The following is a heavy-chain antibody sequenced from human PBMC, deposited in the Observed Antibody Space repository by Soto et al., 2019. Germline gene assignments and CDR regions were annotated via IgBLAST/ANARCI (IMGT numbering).Heavy chain of an antibody. CDR3: ARGAEMSMLTKWFDP. J-gene: IGHJ5*02. Sequence: GSLRLSCAASGFIFIDYYMSWIRQAPGKGLEWLAYISRDGNDIFYADSVDGRFTISRDNAKNSLFLQMDDLRVEDTGMYFCARGAEMSMLTKWFDPWGQGILVTVSS. V-gene: IGHV3-11*01. CDR1: GFIFIDYY. D-gene: IGHD3-16*01. CDR2: ISRDGNDI.